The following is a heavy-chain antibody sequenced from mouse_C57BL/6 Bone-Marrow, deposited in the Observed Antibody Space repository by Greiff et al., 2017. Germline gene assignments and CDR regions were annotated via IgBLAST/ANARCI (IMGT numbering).Heavy chain of an antibody. D-gene: IGHD2-4*01. V-gene: IGHV5-2*01. Sequence: EVQGVESGGGLVQPGESLKLSCESNEYEFPSHDMSWVRKTPETRLELVAAINSDGGSTYYPDTMERRFIISRDNTKKTLYLQMSSLRSEDTALYYCATYEYENYYAMDYWGQGTSVTVSS. CDR2: INSDGGST. CDR1: EYEFPSHD. CDR3: ATYEYENYYAMDY. J-gene: IGHJ4*01.